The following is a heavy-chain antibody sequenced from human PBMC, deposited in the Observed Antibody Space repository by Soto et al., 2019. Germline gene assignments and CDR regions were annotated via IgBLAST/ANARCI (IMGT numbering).Heavy chain of an antibody. CDR1: GYTFTSYG. V-gene: IGHV1-18*01. D-gene: IGHD2-15*01. CDR3: AREGFRPLAARMRVHDYGMDV. J-gene: IGHJ6*02. CDR2: ISAYNGNT. Sequence: RASVKVSCKASGYTFTSYGISWVRQAPGQGLEWMGWISAYNGNTNYAQKLQGRVTMTTDTSTSTAYMELRSLRSDDTAVYYCAREGFRPLAARMRVHDYGMDVWGQGTTVTVS.